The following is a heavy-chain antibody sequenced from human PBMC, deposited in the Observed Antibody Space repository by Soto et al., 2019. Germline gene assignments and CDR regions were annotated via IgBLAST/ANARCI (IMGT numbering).Heavy chain of an antibody. V-gene: IGHV1-18*04. D-gene: IGHD2-2*01. J-gene: IGHJ6*02. Sequence: ASVKVSCKASGYTFTSYGISWVRQAPGQGREWMGWISAYNGNTNYAQKLQGRVTMTTDTSTSTAYMELRSLRSDDTAVYYCARSSTPPWYYYGMDVWGQGTTVPVS. CDR2: ISAYNGNT. CDR3: ARSSTPPWYYYGMDV. CDR1: GYTFTSYG.